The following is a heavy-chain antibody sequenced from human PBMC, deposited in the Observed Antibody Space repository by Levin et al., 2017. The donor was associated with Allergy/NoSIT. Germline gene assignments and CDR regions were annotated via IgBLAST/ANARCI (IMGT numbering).Heavy chain of an antibody. CDR3: AKDRPEYSSSSHPEVDY. Sequence: GESLKISCAASGFTFNTYGMHWVRQAPGKGLEWVAVISYDGSNKYYADSVKGRFTISRDNSKNTLYLQMNSLRAEDAAVYYCAKDRPEYSSSSHPEVDYWGQGTLVTVSS. J-gene: IGHJ4*02. V-gene: IGHV3-30*18. CDR1: GFTFNTYG. D-gene: IGHD6-6*01. CDR2: ISYDGSNK.